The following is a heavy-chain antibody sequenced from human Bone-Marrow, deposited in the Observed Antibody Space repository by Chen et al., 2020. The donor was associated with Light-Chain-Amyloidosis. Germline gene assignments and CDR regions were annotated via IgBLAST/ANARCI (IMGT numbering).Heavy chain of an antibody. CDR3: ARGPRTWGRSWYFDL. Sequence: QAQLQESGPGLVKASETLSLICTVSGDSINGQYWSWIRQPAGKGLEWIGRIFLGGRTDYNPSRQSRVTLSGDMSKNHLSLKLTSMTAADAAVYYCARGPRTWGRSWYFDLWGRGTLVTVSS. CDR2: IFLGGRT. J-gene: IGHJ2*01. D-gene: IGHD3-16*01. CDR1: GDSINGQY. V-gene: IGHV4-4*07.